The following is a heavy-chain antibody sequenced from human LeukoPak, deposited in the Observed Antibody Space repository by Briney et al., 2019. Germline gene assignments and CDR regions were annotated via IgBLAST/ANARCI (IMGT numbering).Heavy chain of an antibody. D-gene: IGHD6-13*01. J-gene: IGHJ6*03. CDR2: IYHSGST. CDR1: GYSISSGYY. Sequence: SETLSLTCTVSGYSISSGYYWGWIRQPPGKGLEWIGSIYHSGSTYYNPSLKSRVTISVDTSKNQFSLKLSSVTAADTAVYYCARVRGSSWYYNYYYYMDVWGKGTTVTVSS. CDR3: ARVRGSSWYYNYYYYMDV. V-gene: IGHV4-38-2*02.